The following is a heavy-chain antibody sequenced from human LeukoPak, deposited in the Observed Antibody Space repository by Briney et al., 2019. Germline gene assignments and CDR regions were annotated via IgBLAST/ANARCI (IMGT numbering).Heavy chain of an antibody. CDR1: GFTFSDYS. CDR2: ISSGSSYI. D-gene: IGHD3-9*01. CDR3: ARDRIWGYDILTGSGALDY. Sequence: GGSLRLSCAASGFTFSDYSMNWVRQAPGKGLEWVSSISSGSSYIYYADSVKGRFTISRDNAKNSLYLQMNSLRAEDTAVYYCARDRIWGYDILTGSGALDYWGQGTLVTVSS. V-gene: IGHV3-21*01. J-gene: IGHJ4*02.